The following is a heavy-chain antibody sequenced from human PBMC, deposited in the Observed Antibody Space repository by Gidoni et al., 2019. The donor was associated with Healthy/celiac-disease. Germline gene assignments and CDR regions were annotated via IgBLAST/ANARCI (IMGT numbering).Heavy chain of an antibody. D-gene: IGHD3-3*01. Sequence: GSTYYADSVKGRFTISRDNSKNTLYLQMNSLRAEDTAVYYCAKDRNRYYDFWSGYPYYFDYWGQGTLVTVSS. J-gene: IGHJ4*02. CDR3: AKDRNRYYDFWSGYPYYFDY. CDR2: GST. V-gene: IGHV3-23*01.